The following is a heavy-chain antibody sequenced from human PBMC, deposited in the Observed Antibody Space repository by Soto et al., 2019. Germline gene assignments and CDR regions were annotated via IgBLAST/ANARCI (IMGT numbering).Heavy chain of an antibody. V-gene: IGHV1-18*01. J-gene: IGHJ4*02. Sequence: QVQLVQAGAEVKKAGASVKVSCKASGYTFASYAISWMRQAPGQGLEWMGWISAYNGNTNYAQNLQGRVTMTTDTSTSTAYMELRSLRSDDPAVYYCARDPPPPDYWGQGTLVTVSS. CDR2: ISAYNGNT. CDR3: ARDPPPPDY. CDR1: GYTFASYA.